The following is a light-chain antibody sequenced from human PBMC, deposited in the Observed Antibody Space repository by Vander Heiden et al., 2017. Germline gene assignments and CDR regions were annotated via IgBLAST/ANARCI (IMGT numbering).Light chain of an antibody. V-gene: IGKV1-39*01. J-gene: IGKJ4*01. Sequence: DTEMTQSPPSLSASGGDRHTITCRASQNSNIYLNWYQQRPGKAPKLLIYAATTLQSGVPSRFSGSGSGTDFTLTISSLHPEDFATYYCQQSDSSPRTFGQGTKVEIK. CDR2: AAT. CDR1: QNSNIY. CDR3: QQSDSSPRT.